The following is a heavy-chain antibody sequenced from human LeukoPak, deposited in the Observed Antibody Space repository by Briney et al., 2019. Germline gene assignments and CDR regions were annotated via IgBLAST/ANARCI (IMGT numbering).Heavy chain of an antibody. Sequence: ASVKVSCKASGGTFSSYAISWVRQAPGQGLEWMGGIIPIFDTANYAQKFQGRVTITADESTSTAYMELSSLRSEDTAVYYCARAGLGWLPSYTGDYWGQGTLVTVSS. V-gene: IGHV1-69*13. D-gene: IGHD5-12*01. J-gene: IGHJ4*02. CDR2: IIPIFDTA. CDR1: GGTFSSYA. CDR3: ARAGLGWLPSYTGDY.